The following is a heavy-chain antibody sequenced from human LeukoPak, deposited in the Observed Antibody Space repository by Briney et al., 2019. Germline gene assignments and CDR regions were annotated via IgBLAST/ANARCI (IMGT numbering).Heavy chain of an antibody. D-gene: IGHD2-15*01. Sequence: GRSLRLSCAASGFTFSSYGMHWVRQAPGKGLEWVAVIWYDGSNKYYADSVKGRFTISRDNSKNTLYLQMNSLRVEDTAVYYCAKDLRTVVVGAPDAFDIWGQGTMVTVSS. CDR3: AKDLRTVVVGAPDAFDI. CDR1: GFTFSSYG. J-gene: IGHJ3*02. CDR2: IWYDGSNK. V-gene: IGHV3-33*06.